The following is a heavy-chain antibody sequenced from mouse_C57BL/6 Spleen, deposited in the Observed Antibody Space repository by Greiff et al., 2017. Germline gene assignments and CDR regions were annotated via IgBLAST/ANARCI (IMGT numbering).Heavy chain of an antibody. CDR2: ISDGGSYT. J-gene: IGHJ3*01. Sequence: EVKLVESGGGLVKPGGSLKLSCAASGFTFSSYAMSWVRQTPEKRLEWVATISDGGSYTYYPDNVKGRFTISRDNAKNNLYLQMSHLKSEDTAMYYGAGGDYYGSSSFAYWGQGTLVTVSA. CDR1: GFTFSSYA. V-gene: IGHV5-4*03. D-gene: IGHD1-1*01. CDR3: AGGDYYGSSSFAY.